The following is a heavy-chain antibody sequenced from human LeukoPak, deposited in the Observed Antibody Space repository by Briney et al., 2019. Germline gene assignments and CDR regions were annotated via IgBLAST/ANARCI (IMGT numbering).Heavy chain of an antibody. CDR1: GGSIIIYY. D-gene: IGHD1-1*01. J-gene: IGHJ4*02. Sequence: SETLSLTCTVSGGSIIIYYWSWIRQPPGKGLEWIGYIYYSGSTNYNPSLKSRVTISVDTSKNQFSLKLSSVTAADTAVYYCARVDGSQGPYYFDYWGQGTLVTVSS. V-gene: IGHV4-59*01. CDR3: ARVDGSQGPYYFDY. CDR2: IYYSGST.